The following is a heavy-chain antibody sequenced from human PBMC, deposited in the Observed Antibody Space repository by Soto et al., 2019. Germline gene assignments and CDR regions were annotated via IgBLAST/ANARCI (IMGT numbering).Heavy chain of an antibody. CDR2: IGGSSGRT. J-gene: IGHJ4*02. CDR1: GFTFTFYA. Sequence: GGSLRLSCAASGFTFTFYAMTWVRQAPGKGLEWVSVIGGSSGRTYYADSVKGRFTISRDNSKNTLYLQMNSLRAEDTAVYYCAKSVAVSGEDPNYFDYWGQGALVTVSS. V-gene: IGHV3-23*01. D-gene: IGHD6-19*01. CDR3: AKSVAVSGEDPNYFDY.